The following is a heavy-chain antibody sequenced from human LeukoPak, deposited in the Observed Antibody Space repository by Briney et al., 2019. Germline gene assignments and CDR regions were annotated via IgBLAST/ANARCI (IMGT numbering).Heavy chain of an antibody. Sequence: GESLKISCKGSGYSFASYWISWLRQMPGKGLEWMGRIDPSDSYTNYSPSFQGHVTISADKSISTSYLQWSSLKASDTAMYYCARRGSGWYSSWGQGTLVTVSS. CDR2: IDPSDSYT. CDR1: GYSFASYW. CDR3: ARRGSGWYSS. V-gene: IGHV5-10-1*01. J-gene: IGHJ4*02. D-gene: IGHD6-19*01.